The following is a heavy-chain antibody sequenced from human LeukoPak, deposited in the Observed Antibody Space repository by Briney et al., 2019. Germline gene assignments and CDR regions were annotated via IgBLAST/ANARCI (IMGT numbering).Heavy chain of an antibody. CDR3: ARGVYSSGWYDGASDI. J-gene: IGHJ3*02. V-gene: IGHV3-21*01. CDR1: GFTFSSYS. CDR2: ISSSSSYI. D-gene: IGHD6-19*01. Sequence: PGGSLRLSCAASGFTFSSYSMNWVRQAPGKGLEWVSSISSSSSYIYYADSVKGRFTISRDNAKNSLYLQMNSLRAEDTAVYYCARGVYSSGWYDGASDIWGQGTMVTVSS.